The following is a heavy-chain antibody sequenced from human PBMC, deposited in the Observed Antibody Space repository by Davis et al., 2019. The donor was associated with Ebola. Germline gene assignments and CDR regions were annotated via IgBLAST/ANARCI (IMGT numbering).Heavy chain of an antibody. Sequence: AASVKVSCKASGYTFTNYPVHWVRQAPGQRLEWMGWSNIANDNTKYLEKFQGRLTITSDTSANTVYMELSSLKSEDTAIYYCARDDTSGWYSLLDYWGQGTLVTVSP. J-gene: IGHJ4*02. CDR3: ARDDTSGWYSLLDY. V-gene: IGHV1-3*04. CDR1: GYTFTNYP. D-gene: IGHD6-19*01. CDR2: SNIANDNT.